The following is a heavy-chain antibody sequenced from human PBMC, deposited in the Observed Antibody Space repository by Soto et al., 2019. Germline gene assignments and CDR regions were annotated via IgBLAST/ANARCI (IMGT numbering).Heavy chain of an antibody. D-gene: IGHD3-22*01. Sequence: QVQLVESGGGVVQPGRSLRLSCAASGFTFSSYGMHWVRQAPGKGLEWVAVISYDGSNKYYADSVKGRFTISRDNSKNTLYLQMNSLRAEDTAVYYCAKDGDPIKVVLPYYWCQGTLVTVSS. CDR1: GFTFSSYG. CDR2: ISYDGSNK. V-gene: IGHV3-30*18. J-gene: IGHJ4*02. CDR3: AKDGDPIKVVLPYY.